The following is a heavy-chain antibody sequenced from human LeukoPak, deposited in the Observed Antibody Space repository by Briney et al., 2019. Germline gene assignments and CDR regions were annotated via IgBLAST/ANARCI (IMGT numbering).Heavy chain of an antibody. CDR1: GFTLSRYS. Sequence: GGSLRLSCAASGFTLSRYSMNWVRQTPGRGLEWVSSISGIRYNIYYADSVKGRFTISRDNAKNSLYLQMNSLRDEDTAVYYCARPSVITSRQYYFDYWGQGALVTVSS. D-gene: IGHD1-14*01. CDR2: ISGIRYNI. CDR3: ARPSVITSRQYYFDY. V-gene: IGHV3-48*02. J-gene: IGHJ4*02.